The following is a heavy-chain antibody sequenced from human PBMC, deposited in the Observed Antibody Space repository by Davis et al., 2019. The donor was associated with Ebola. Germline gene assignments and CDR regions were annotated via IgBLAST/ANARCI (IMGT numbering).Heavy chain of an antibody. V-gene: IGHV4-59*01. J-gene: IGHJ5*02. D-gene: IGHD6-13*01. Sequence: SETLSLTCTVSGGSISSYYWSWIRQPPGKGLEWIGYIYYSGSTNYNPSLKSRVTISVDTSKNQFSLKLSSGTAADTAVYYCARDHIAAAGTRDNWFDPWGQGTLVTVSS. CDR3: ARDHIAAAGTRDNWFDP. CDR1: GGSISSYY. CDR2: IYYSGST.